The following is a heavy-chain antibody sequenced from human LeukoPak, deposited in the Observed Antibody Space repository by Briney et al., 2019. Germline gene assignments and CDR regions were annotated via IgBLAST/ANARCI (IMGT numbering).Heavy chain of an antibody. Sequence: SETLSLTCSVSDDSITMYYWTWIRQPPGKGLEWIGYVDHTGSTNFNPSLNGRVSISRDTTKNLFPLRLRSVTAADTAVYFCARGRVSSSTWYSTYYYYFYMDVWGKGTTVTVSS. CDR3: ARGRVSSSTWYSTYYYYFYMDV. V-gene: IGHV4-59*01. CDR2: VDHTGST. J-gene: IGHJ6*03. D-gene: IGHD1-1*01. CDR1: DDSITMYY.